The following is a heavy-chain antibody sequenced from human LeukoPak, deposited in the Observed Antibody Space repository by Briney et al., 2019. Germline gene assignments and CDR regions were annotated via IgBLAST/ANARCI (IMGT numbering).Heavy chain of an antibody. D-gene: IGHD3-10*01. V-gene: IGHV3-20*04. CDR1: GFTFDDYG. Sequence: GGSLRLSCAASGFTFDDYGMSWVRQAPGKGLEWVSGINWNGGSTGYADSVKGRFTISRDNAKNSLYLQMNSLRAEDTAVYYCARDPLLWFGELSDLNWFDPWGQGTLVTVSS. CDR3: ARDPLLWFGELSDLNWFDP. CDR2: INWNGGST. J-gene: IGHJ5*02.